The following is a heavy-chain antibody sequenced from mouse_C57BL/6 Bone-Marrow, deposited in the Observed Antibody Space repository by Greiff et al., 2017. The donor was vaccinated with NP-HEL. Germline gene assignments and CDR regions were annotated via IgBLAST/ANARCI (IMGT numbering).Heavy chain of an antibody. V-gene: IGHV5-12*01. D-gene: IGHD1-2*01. CDR3: ARHYYGPY. Sequence: EVKLVESGGGLVQPGGSLKLSCAASGFTFSDYYMYWVRQTPEKRLEWVAYISNGGGSTYYPDTVKGRFTISRDNAKNTLYLQMSRLKSEDTAMYYCARHYYGPYWGQGTTLTVSS. J-gene: IGHJ2*01. CDR2: ISNGGGST. CDR1: GFTFSDYY.